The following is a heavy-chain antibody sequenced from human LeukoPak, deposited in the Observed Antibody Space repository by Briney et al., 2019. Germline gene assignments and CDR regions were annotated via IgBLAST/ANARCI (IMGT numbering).Heavy chain of an antibody. J-gene: IGHJ4*02. CDR3: ARDGARGGSYSSAFDY. V-gene: IGHV1-2*02. Sequence: ASVKVSCKASGYTFTGYYMHWVRQAPGQGREWMGWINPNSGGTNYAQKFQGRVTITRDTSISTAYMELSRLRSDDTAVYYCARDGARGGSYSSAFDYWGQGTLVTVSS. D-gene: IGHD1-26*01. CDR2: INPNSGGT. CDR1: GYTFTGYY.